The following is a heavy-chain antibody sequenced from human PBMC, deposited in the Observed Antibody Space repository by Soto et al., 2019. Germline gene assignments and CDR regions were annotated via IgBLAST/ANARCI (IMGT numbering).Heavy chain of an antibody. CDR1: GYNVSTSL. V-gene: IGHV5-51*01. J-gene: IGHJ6*02. CDR2: IYPGDSAT. D-gene: IGHD2-21*02. Sequence: SGNVCGYNVSTSLFVWVRQMPGKGLEWMGTIYPGDSATRCSPAFQGPVTXXADASTTPPHLQGSSLKASDTAMYYCARRAYCGGDCTRNHQYYYAMDVWGQGTTVTVSS. CDR3: ARRAYCGGDCTRNHQYYYAMDV.